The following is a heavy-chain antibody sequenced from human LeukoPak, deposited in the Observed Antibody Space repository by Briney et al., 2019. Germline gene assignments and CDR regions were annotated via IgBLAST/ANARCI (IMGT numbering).Heavy chain of an antibody. Sequence: PSETLSLTCTVSGGSINSGDYYWGWIRQPPGKGLEWIGSIYYSGNTYYNPSLKSRVTISVDTSKNQFSLKLSSVTAADTAVYYCARGIWFGEFYYWGQGTLVTVSS. CDR2: IYYSGNT. CDR3: ARGIWFGEFYY. V-gene: IGHV4-39*07. J-gene: IGHJ4*02. D-gene: IGHD3-10*01. CDR1: GGSINSGDYY.